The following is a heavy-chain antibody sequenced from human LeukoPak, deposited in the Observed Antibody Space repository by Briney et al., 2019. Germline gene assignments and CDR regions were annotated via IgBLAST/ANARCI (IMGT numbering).Heavy chain of an antibody. CDR2: IKEDGSDK. V-gene: IGHV3-7*01. CDR3: ARAGYTSGYDY. Sequence: GGSLRLSCAASGFTFSSYWMSWVRQAPGKGLEWLANIKEDGSDKYYVDSVKGRFTISRDNAKNSLYLQMNNLRVEDTAVYYCARAGYTSGYDYWGQGTLVTVS. J-gene: IGHJ4*02. CDR1: GFTFSSYW. D-gene: IGHD6-19*01.